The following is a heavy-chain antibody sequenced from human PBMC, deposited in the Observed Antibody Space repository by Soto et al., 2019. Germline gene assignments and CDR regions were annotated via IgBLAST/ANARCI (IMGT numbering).Heavy chain of an antibody. D-gene: IGHD3-22*01. CDR1: GGSISSYY. CDR2: IYTSGST. V-gene: IGHV4-4*07. Sequence: SETLSLTCSVSGGSISSYYWSWIRQPAGKGLEWIGRIYTSGSTNYNPSLTSRVTMSVDTSKNQFSLKLSSVTAADTAVYYCARDHYYDSSGYPLPYYYYGMDVWGQGTTVTVSS. J-gene: IGHJ6*02. CDR3: ARDHYYDSSGYPLPYYYYGMDV.